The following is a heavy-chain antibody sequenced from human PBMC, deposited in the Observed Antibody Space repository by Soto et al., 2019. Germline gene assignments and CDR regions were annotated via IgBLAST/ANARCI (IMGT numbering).Heavy chain of an antibody. V-gene: IGHV1-69*01. CDR2: IIPIFGTA. D-gene: IGHD5-18*01. Sequence: QVQLVQSGAEVKKPGSSVKVSCKASGGTFSSYAISWVRQAPGQGLEWMGGIIPIFGTANYAQKFQGRVTITADESTSTAYMERSSLRSEDTAVYYCARESRTAMVTLYNWFDPWGQGTLVTVSS. CDR3: ARESRTAMVTLYNWFDP. J-gene: IGHJ5*02. CDR1: GGTFSSYA.